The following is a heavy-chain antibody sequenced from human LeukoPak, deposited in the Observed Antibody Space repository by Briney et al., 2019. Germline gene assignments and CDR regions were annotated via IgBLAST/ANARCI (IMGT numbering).Heavy chain of an antibody. CDR2: ISAGNGNT. D-gene: IGHD3-16*02. CDR3: ARDHDYDYLWGSYRYDLGFDY. V-gene: IGHV1-3*01. CDR1: GYTFTNYA. J-gene: IGHJ4*02. Sequence: ASVTVSCTASGYTFTNYAIHWVRQAPGQRLEWMGWISAGNGNTKYSQKFQGRVTITRDTSASTVYMDLSSLRSEDTAVYYCARDHDYDYLWGSYRYDLGFDYWGQGTLVTVSS.